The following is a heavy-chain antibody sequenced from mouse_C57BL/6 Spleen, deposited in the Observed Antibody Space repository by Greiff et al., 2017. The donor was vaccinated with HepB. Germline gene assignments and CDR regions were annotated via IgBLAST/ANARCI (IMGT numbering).Heavy chain of an antibody. CDR1: GFTFSDYG. D-gene: IGHD2-3*01. CDR2: ISSGSSTI. J-gene: IGHJ4*01. CDR3: ARGGYYPLYYAMDY. Sequence: EVQGVESGGGLVKPGGSLKLSCAASGFTFSDYGMHWVRQAPEKGLEWVAYISSGSSTIYYADTVKGRFTISRDNAKNTLFLQMTSLRSEDTAMYYCARGGYYPLYYAMDYWGQGTSVTVSS. V-gene: IGHV5-17*01.